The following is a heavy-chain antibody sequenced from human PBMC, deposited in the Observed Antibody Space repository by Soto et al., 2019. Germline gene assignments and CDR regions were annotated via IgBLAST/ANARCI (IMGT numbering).Heavy chain of an antibody. D-gene: IGHD3-10*01. V-gene: IGHV4-59*01. Sequence: SETLSLTCPVSGGSIIRYYWSWMRQPPGKGLEWIGYIYYSGSTNYNPSLKSRVTISVDTSKNQFSLKLSSVTAADTAVYYCARGRLYYGSGRDSFAPWGQGTLVPVSS. CDR2: IYYSGST. CDR1: GGSIIRYY. J-gene: IGHJ5*02. CDR3: ARGRLYYGSGRDSFAP.